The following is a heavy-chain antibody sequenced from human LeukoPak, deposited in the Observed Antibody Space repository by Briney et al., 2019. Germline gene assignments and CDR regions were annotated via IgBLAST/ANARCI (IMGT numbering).Heavy chain of an antibody. Sequence: SETLSLTCAVYGGSFSGYYWIWIRQPPGKGLEWIGEINHSGSTNYNPSLKSRVTISVDTSKNQFSLKLSSVTAADTAVYYCAMEGKGYYGMDVWGQGTTVTVSS. CDR2: INHSGST. D-gene: IGHD3-3*01. V-gene: IGHV4-34*01. J-gene: IGHJ6*02. CDR3: AMEGKGYYGMDV. CDR1: GGSFSGYY.